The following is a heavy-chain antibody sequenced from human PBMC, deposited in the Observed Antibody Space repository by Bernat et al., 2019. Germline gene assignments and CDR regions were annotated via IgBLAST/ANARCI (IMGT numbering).Heavy chain of an antibody. D-gene: IGHD6-25*01. CDR3: AGGGHSGGGYGPDY. J-gene: IGHJ4*02. Sequence: QVQLQESGPGLVKPSQTLSLTCTVSGGSISSGGYYWSWIRQHPGKGLEWIGYIYYSGSTYYNPSLKSRGTISVDTSKNQFSLKLSSVTAAETAVYYCAGGGHSGGGYGPDYWGQGTLVTVSS. CDR2: IYYSGST. V-gene: IGHV4-31*03. CDR1: GGSISSGGYY.